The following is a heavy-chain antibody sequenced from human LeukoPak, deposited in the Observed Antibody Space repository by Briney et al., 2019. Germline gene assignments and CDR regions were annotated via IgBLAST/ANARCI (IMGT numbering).Heavy chain of an antibody. CDR2: ISSSSSYI. CDR1: GFTFSSYS. D-gene: IGHD5-12*01. J-gene: IGHJ4*02. CDR3: ARDPYSSYDSHYFDY. V-gene: IGHV3-21*01. Sequence: GGSLRLSCAASGFTFSSYSMNWVRQAPGKGLEWVSSISSSSSYIYYADSVKGRFTISRDNAKNSLYLQMNSLRAEDTAVYYCARDPYSSYDSHYFDYWGQGTLVTVSS.